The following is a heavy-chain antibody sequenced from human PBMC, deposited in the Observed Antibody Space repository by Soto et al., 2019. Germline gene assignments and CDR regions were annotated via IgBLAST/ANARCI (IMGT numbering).Heavy chain of an antibody. CDR1: GGSISSGDYY. V-gene: IGHV4-30-4*01. Sequence: SETLSLTCTVSGGSISSGDYYWSWIRQPPGKGLEWIGYIYYSGSTYYNPSLKSRVTISVDTSKNQFSLKLSSVTAADTAVYYCARDEANYYDSSGYPHFDYWGQGTLVTVSS. D-gene: IGHD3-22*01. CDR3: ARDEANYYDSSGYPHFDY. CDR2: IYYSGST. J-gene: IGHJ4*02.